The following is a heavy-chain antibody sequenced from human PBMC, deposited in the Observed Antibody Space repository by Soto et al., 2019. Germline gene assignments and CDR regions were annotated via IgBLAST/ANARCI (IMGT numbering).Heavy chain of an antibody. V-gene: IGHV3-66*01. CDR3: ARGNGRVGASYYYYYYMDV. Sequence: EVQLVESGGGLVQPGGSPRLSCAASGFTVSSNYMSWVRQAPGKGLEWVSVIYSGGSTYYADSVKGRFTISRDNSKNTLYLQMNSLRAEDTAVYYCARGNGRVGASYYYYYYMDVWGKGTTVTVSS. J-gene: IGHJ6*03. CDR2: IYSGGST. CDR1: GFTVSSNY. D-gene: IGHD1-26*01.